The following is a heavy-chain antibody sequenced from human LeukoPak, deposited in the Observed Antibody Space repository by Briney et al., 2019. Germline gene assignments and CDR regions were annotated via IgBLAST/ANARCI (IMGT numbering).Heavy chain of an antibody. CDR2: IIPIFGTA. CDR1: GGTFSSYA. Sequence: SVKVSCKASGGTFSSYAISWVRQAPGQGLEWMGGIIPIFGTANYAQKFQGRVTITADESTSTAYMELSSLRSEDTAVYYCARFGYSYGNPIDYWGQGTLVTVSS. CDR3: ARFGYSYGNPIDY. D-gene: IGHD5-18*01. V-gene: IGHV1-69*01. J-gene: IGHJ4*02.